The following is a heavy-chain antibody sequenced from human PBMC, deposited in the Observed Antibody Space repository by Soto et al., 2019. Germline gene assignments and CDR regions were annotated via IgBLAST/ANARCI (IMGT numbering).Heavy chain of an antibody. Sequence: PGGSLRLSCAASGFTFSSYWMSWVRQAPGKGLEWVANIKQDGSEKYYVDSVKGRFTISRDNAKNSLYLQMNSLRAEDTAVYYCANTGVRHGGYYYGMDVWGQGTTVTVSS. V-gene: IGHV3-7*01. CDR1: GFTFSSYW. D-gene: IGHD2-8*01. CDR3: ANTGVRHGGYYYGMDV. CDR2: IKQDGSEK. J-gene: IGHJ6*02.